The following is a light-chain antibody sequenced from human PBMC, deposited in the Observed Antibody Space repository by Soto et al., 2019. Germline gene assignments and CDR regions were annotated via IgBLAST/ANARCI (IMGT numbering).Light chain of an antibody. Sequence: QSALTQPASVSGSPGQSIAISCTGTRSDVGAYNYVSWYQQHPGKAPKLMISEVTNRPSGVSDRFSGSKSGNTASLTISGLQPEDEADYYCCSYAGTYAVVFGGGTKLTVL. CDR2: EVT. J-gene: IGLJ2*01. V-gene: IGLV2-14*01. CDR1: RSDVGAYNY. CDR3: CSYAGTYAVV.